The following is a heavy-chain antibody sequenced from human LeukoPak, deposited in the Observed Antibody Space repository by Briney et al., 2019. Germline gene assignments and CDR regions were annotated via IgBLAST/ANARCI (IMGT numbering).Heavy chain of an antibody. V-gene: IGHV4-39*07. Sequence: PSETLSLTCTVSGGSIRTSNYYWGWIRQPPGKGLELIGNIYHGGSTYYTPSLRGRVTMSVDTSKNQFSLKLNSVTAADTAVYYCARTSPGPEFHFWGQGILVTVSS. D-gene: IGHD1-14*01. CDR1: GGSIRTSNYY. CDR2: IYHGGST. J-gene: IGHJ4*02. CDR3: ARTSPGPEFHF.